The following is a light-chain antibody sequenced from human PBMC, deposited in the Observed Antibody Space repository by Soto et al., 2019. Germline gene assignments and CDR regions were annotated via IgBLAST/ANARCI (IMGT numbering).Light chain of an antibody. J-gene: IGLJ1*01. Sequence: QSVLTQPASVSGSPGQSITIYCTGTSNDVGGYNYVSWYQQHPGKAPKLMIYYVSPRPSGVSNRFSGSKSGNTASLTISGLQAEDEADYYCSSYTSINSYVFGTGTQVTVL. CDR3: SSYTSINSYV. CDR2: YVS. CDR1: SNDVGGYNY. V-gene: IGLV2-14*03.